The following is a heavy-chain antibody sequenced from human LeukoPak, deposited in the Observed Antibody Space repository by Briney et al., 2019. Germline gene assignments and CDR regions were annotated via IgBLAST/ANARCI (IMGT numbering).Heavy chain of an antibody. V-gene: IGHV3-30-3*01. CDR3: ASLGAGVPAAIRYYYYYMDV. CDR1: GFTFSSYA. J-gene: IGHJ6*03. D-gene: IGHD2-2*02. Sequence: PGGSLRLSCAASGFTFSSYAMHWVRQAPGKGLEWVAVISYDGSNKYYADSVKGRFTISRDNSKNTLYLQMNSLRAEDTAVYYCASLGAGVPAAIRYYYYYMDVWGKGTTVTVSS. CDR2: ISYDGSNK.